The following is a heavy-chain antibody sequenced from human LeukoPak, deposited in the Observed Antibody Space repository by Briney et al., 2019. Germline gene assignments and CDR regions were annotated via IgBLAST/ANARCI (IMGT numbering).Heavy chain of an antibody. Sequence: SETLSLTCAVYGGSFSTYYWSWIRQPPGKGLEWIGEITHSGSTNYNPSLKSRVTISVDTSKNHFSLRLSSVTAADTAVYYCTSQTSGYYYYGMDVWGQGTTVTVSS. V-gene: IGHV4-34*01. CDR3: TSQTSGYYYYGMDV. D-gene: IGHD3-10*01. J-gene: IGHJ6*02. CDR1: GGSFSTYY. CDR2: ITHSGST.